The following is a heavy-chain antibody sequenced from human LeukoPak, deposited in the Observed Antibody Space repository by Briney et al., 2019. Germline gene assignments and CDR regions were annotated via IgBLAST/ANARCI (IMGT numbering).Heavy chain of an antibody. J-gene: IGHJ3*02. Sequence: SETLSLTCTVSGGSISSYYWSWIRQPPGKGLEWIGYIYYSGSTNYNPSLKSRVTISVDTSKNQFSLKLSSVTAADTAVYYCARVEGLPGNDAFDIWGQGTMVTVSS. D-gene: IGHD3-3*01. CDR1: GGSISSYY. V-gene: IGHV4-59*01. CDR3: ARVEGLPGNDAFDI. CDR2: IYYSGST.